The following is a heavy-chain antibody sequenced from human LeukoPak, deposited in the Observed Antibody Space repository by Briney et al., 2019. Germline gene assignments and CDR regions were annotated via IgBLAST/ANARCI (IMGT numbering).Heavy chain of an antibody. Sequence: GGSLRLSCAASGFTFSSYGMHWVRQAPGKGLEWVAFIRYDGSNKYYADSVKGRFTISRDNSKNTLYLQMNSLRAEDTAVYYCAKDRKGSRDAFDIWGQGTMVTVSS. CDR2: IRYDGSNK. CDR1: GFTFSSYG. J-gene: IGHJ3*02. CDR3: AKDRKGSRDAFDI. V-gene: IGHV3-30*02. D-gene: IGHD2-15*01.